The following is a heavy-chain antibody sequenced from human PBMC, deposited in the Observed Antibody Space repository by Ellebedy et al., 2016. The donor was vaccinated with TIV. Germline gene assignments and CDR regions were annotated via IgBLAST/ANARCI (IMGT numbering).Heavy chain of an antibody. Sequence: SETLSLXXAVYGGSFSGYYWSWIRQPPGKGLEWIGEINHSGSTNYNPSLKSRVTISVDTSKNQFSLKLSSVTAADTAVYYCAREGEHDYGDYVSGMDVWGQGTTVTVSS. CDR2: INHSGST. CDR3: AREGEHDYGDYVSGMDV. J-gene: IGHJ6*02. D-gene: IGHD4-17*01. CDR1: GGSFSGYY. V-gene: IGHV4-34*01.